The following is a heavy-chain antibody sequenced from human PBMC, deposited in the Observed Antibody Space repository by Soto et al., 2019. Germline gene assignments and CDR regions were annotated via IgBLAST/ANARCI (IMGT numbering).Heavy chain of an antibody. Sequence: GGSLRLACGASGFTFNSYAMSWVRQAPGKGLEWVSAISGSGGSTYYADSVKGRFTISRDNSKNTLYLQMNSLRAEDTAVYYCAKIPPPIMIGAFDIWGQGTMVTVSS. D-gene: IGHD3-16*01. J-gene: IGHJ3*02. CDR1: GFTFNSYA. CDR3: AKIPPPIMIGAFDI. V-gene: IGHV3-23*01. CDR2: ISGSGGST.